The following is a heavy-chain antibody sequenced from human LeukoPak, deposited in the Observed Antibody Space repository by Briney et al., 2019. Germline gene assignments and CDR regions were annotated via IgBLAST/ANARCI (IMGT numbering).Heavy chain of an antibody. CDR2: IRSKANSYAT. D-gene: IGHD6-13*01. CDR3: TIYSSSSPGGFDY. V-gene: IGHV3-73*01. CDR1: GFTFSGSA. Sequence: GGSLRLSCAASGFTFSGSAMHWVRQASGKGLEWVGRIRSKANSYATAYAASVKDRFTISRDDSKNTAYLQMNSLKSEDTAVYYCTIYSSSSPGGFDYWGQGTLVTVSS. J-gene: IGHJ4*02.